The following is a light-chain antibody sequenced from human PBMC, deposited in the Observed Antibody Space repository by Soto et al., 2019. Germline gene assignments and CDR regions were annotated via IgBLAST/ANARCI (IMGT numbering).Light chain of an antibody. V-gene: IGKV3-15*01. J-gene: IGKJ4*01. CDR1: QRVSYN. Sequence: EIVMTQSPATLSVSPGETATLSCRASQRVSYNLAWYQQKPGQGHRLLIYGAFISATGIPARFSGSGSGTEFTLTISSLQSEEFAVYYCQQYKNWPPLTFGGGTKVEIK. CDR3: QQYKNWPPLT. CDR2: GAF.